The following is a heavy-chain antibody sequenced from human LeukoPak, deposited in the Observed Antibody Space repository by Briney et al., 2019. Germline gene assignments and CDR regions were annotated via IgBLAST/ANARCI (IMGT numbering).Heavy chain of an antibody. D-gene: IGHD2-15*01. Sequence: GGSLRLSCASSGFTFNNYAMTWVRQAPGKGLEWVSAISGSGGSTYYADSVKGRFTISRDNSKNTLYLQVNSLRAEDTAVYYCAKDSCGGGSCYSYFDYWGQGVLVTVSS. V-gene: IGHV3-23*01. J-gene: IGHJ4*02. CDR1: GFTFNNYA. CDR3: AKDSCGGGSCYSYFDY. CDR2: ISGSGGST.